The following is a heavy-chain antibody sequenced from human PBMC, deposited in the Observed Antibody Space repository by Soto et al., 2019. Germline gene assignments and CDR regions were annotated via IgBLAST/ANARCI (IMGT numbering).Heavy chain of an antibody. CDR3: ARSDCSSTSCPNWFDP. CDR2: IYSGGST. V-gene: IGHV3-53*02. Sequence: EVQLVETGGGLIQPGGSLRLSCAASGFTVSSNYMSWVRQAPGKGLEWVSVIYSGGSTYYADSVKGRFTISRDNSKNTLYLQMNSLRAEDTAVYYCARSDCSSTSCPNWFDPWGQGTLVTVSS. CDR1: GFTVSSNY. J-gene: IGHJ5*02. D-gene: IGHD2-2*01.